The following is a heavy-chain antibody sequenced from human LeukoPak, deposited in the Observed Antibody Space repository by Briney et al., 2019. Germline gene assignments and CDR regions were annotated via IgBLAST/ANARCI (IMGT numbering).Heavy chain of an antibody. CDR2: INWNGGST. V-gene: IGHV3-20*04. D-gene: IGHD2-2*02. CDR3: ARDYQPLLDHDAFDI. Sequence: PGGSLRLSCATSGFTFDDYGMSWVRQAPGKGLEWVSGINWNGGSTGYADSVKGRFTISRDNAKNSLYLQMNSLRAEDTALYYCARDYQPLLDHDAFDIWGQGTMVTVSS. CDR1: GFTFDDYG. J-gene: IGHJ3*02.